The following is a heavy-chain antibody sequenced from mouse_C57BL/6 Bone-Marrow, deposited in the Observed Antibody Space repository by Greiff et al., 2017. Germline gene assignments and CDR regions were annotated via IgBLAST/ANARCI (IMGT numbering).Heavy chain of an antibody. V-gene: IGHV1-64*01. CDR2: IHPNSGST. Sequence: QVQLQQPGAELVKPGASVKLSCKASGYTFTSYWMHWVKQRPGQGLEWIGMIHPNSGSTNYNEKFKSKATLTVDKSSSTAYMQLSSRTSEDSAVYYCARLEELRYDYAMDDWGQGTSVTVSS. CDR3: ARLEELRYDYAMDD. J-gene: IGHJ4*01. CDR1: GYTFTSYW.